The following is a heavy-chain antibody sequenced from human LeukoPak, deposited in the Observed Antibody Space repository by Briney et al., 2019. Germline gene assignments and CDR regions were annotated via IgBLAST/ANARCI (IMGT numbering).Heavy chain of an antibody. CDR1: GFTFSSYS. V-gene: IGHV3-21*01. Sequence: GSLRLSCAASGFTFSSYSMNWVRQAPGKGLEWVSSISSSSSYIYYADSVKGRFTISRDNAKNSLYLQMNSLRAEDTAVYYCAIYQQLNAFDIWGQGTMVTVSS. CDR3: AIYQQLNAFDI. D-gene: IGHD6-13*01. J-gene: IGHJ3*02. CDR2: ISSSSSYI.